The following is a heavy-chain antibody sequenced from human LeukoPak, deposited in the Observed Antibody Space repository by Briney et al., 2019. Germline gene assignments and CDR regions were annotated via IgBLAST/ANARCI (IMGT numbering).Heavy chain of an antibody. J-gene: IGHJ4*02. V-gene: IGHV4-34*01. CDR2: INHSGST. Sequence: SETLSLTCAVYGGSFSGYYWSWIRQPPGKGLEWIGEINHSGSTNYNPSLKSRVTISVDTSKNQFSLKLSSVTAADTGVYYCARGLAATPRDWGQGTLVTVSS. CDR3: ARGLAATPRD. CDR1: GGSFSGYY. D-gene: IGHD6-13*01.